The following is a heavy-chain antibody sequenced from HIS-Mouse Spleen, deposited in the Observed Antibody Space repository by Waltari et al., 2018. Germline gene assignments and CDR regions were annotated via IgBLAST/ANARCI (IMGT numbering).Heavy chain of an antibody. D-gene: IGHD1-26*01. J-gene: IGHJ4*02. V-gene: IGHV3-66*01. CDR3: ARAPSGSYSDY. CDR2: IYSGGST. CDR1: GFTVSTNY. Sequence: EVQLVESGGGLVQPGGSLRLSCAASGFTVSTNYMSGVRQAPGKGLEWVSVIYSGGSTYYADSVKGRFTISRDNSKNTLYLQMNSLRAEDTAVYYCARAPSGSYSDYWGQGTLVTVSS.